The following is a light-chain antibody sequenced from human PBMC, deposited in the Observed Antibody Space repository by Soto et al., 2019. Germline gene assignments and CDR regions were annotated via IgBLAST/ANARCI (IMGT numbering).Light chain of an antibody. V-gene: IGLV2-23*02. CDR2: EVS. Sequence: QSVLTQPASVPGSPGQWISISCTGTSSDVGSYNLVSWYQQHPGKAPKLMIYEVSKRPSGVSNRFSGSKSGNTASLTISGLQAEDEADYYCCSYAGSSTYYVFGTGTKVTVL. J-gene: IGLJ1*01. CDR3: CSYAGSSTYYV. CDR1: SSDVGSYNL.